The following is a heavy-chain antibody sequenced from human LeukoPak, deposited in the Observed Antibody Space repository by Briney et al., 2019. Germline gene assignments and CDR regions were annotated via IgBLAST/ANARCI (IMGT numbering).Heavy chain of an antibody. V-gene: IGHV4-4*07. CDR2: IHASGST. Sequence: SETLSLTCTVSGGSISSYYWTWIRQPAGKGPEWIGRIHASGSTNYNPSLKSRVNMLVDTSKNQFSLRLNSVTAADTAVYYCARVTDPRYNWFDPWGQGTLVTVSS. CDR3: ARVTDPRYNWFDP. CDR1: GGSISSYY. D-gene: IGHD2-21*02. J-gene: IGHJ5*02.